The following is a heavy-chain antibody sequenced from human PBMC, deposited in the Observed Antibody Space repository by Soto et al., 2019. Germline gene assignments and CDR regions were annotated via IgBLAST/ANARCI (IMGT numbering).Heavy chain of an antibody. V-gene: IGHV3-48*01. J-gene: IGHJ4*02. CDR1: GFTFSSYS. CDR2: ISSSSSTI. Sequence: PGGSLRLSCAASGFTFSSYSMNWVRQAPGKGLEWVSYISSSSSTIYYADSVKGRFTISRDNAKNSLYLQMNSLRAEDTAVYYCARDPSATMAPEPYYFDYWGQGTLVTVSS. D-gene: IGHD3-10*01. CDR3: ARDPSATMAPEPYYFDY.